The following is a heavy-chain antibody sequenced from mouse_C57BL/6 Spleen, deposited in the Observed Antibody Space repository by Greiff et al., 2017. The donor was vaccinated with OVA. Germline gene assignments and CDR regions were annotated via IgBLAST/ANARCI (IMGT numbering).Heavy chain of an antibody. CDR2: INYDGSST. Sequence: EVKVVESEGGLVQPGSSMKLSCTASGFTFSDYYMAWVRQVPEKGLEWVANINYDGSSTYYLDSLKSRFIISRDNAKNILYLQMSSLKSEDTATYYCARDSGTGYFDYWGQGTTLTVSS. V-gene: IGHV5-16*01. J-gene: IGHJ2*01. D-gene: IGHD4-1*01. CDR1: GFTFSDYY. CDR3: ARDSGTGYFDY.